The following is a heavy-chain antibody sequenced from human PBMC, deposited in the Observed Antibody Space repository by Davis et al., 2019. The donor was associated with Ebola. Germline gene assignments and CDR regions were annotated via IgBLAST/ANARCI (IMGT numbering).Heavy chain of an antibody. J-gene: IGHJ2*01. D-gene: IGHD6-19*01. CDR1: GFTFSTYD. CDR2: IGTGGDT. CDR3: AREVTVYSSPWFLYFDL. V-gene: IGHV3-13*01. Sequence: GESLKISCAASGFTFSTYDMHWVRQPTGKGLEWVSSIGTGGDTYYSDSVKGRFTISRENAQNSLHLQMDILQAGDTAIYYCAREVTVYSSPWFLYFDLWGRGTLVTVSS.